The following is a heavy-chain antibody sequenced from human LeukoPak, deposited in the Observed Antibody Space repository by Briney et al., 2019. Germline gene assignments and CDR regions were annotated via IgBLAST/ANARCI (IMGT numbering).Heavy chain of an antibody. CDR1: GFTFSSYG. D-gene: IGHD2-15*01. Sequence: GGSLRLSCAASGFTFSSYGMHWVRQAPGKRLEWVAVIWYDGSNKYYADSVKGRFTISRDNSKNTLYLQMNSLRAEDTAVYYCARDGYCSGGSCYSLYYYYYYMDVWGKGTTVTVSS. CDR2: IWYDGSNK. J-gene: IGHJ6*03. CDR3: ARDGYCSGGSCYSLYYYYYYMDV. V-gene: IGHV3-33*01.